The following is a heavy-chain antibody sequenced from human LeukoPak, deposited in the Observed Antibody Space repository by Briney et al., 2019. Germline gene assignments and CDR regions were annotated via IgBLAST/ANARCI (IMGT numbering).Heavy chain of an antibody. V-gene: IGHV4-34*01. D-gene: IGHD3-10*01. CDR1: GGSFSGYY. J-gene: IGHJ5*02. CDR2: INHSGST. CDR3: ARRASGGITMVRGVIINGFDP. Sequence: ASETLSLTCAVYGGSFSGYYWSWIRQPPGKGLEWIGEINHSGSTNYNPSLKSRVTISVDTSKSQFSLKLSSVTAADTAVYYCARRASGGITMVRGVIINGFDPWGQGTLVTVSS.